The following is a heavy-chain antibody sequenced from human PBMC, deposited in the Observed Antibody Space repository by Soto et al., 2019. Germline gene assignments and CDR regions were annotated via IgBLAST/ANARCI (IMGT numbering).Heavy chain of an antibody. CDR1: EFTFSSYA. CDR3: VKARALLWFHGFDP. V-gene: IGHV3-23*01. J-gene: IGHJ5*02. D-gene: IGHD3-10*01. Sequence: WGSLRLSCAASEFTFSSYAMSWFRQAPGKGLEWVSAISGSGGSTYYADSVKGRFTISRDDSKNTLYLQMNSLRAEDTAVYYCVKARALLWFHGFDPWGKGTLVTVAS. CDR2: ISGSGGST.